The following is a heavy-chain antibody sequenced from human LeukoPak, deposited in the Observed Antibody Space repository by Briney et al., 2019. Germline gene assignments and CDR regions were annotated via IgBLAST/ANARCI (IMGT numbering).Heavy chain of an antibody. CDR2: INHSGST. J-gene: IGHJ4*02. CDR3: ARHTRRGYSGYDWRGYFDY. CDR1: GGSFSGYY. D-gene: IGHD5-12*01. V-gene: IGHV4-34*01. Sequence: SETLSLTCAVYGGSFSGYYWSWIRQPPGKGPEWIGEINHSGSTNYNPSLKSRVTISVDTSKNQFSLKLSSVTAADTAVYYCARHTRRGYSGYDWRGYFDYWGQGTLVTVSS.